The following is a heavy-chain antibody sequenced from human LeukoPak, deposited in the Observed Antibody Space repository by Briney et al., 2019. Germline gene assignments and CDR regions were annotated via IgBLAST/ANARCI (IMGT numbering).Heavy chain of an antibody. J-gene: IGHJ3*02. CDR2: IYYSGST. CDR3: ARRGDYGAFDI. CDR1: GGSISSYY. V-gene: IGHV4-59*01. Sequence: SETLSLTCTVSGGSISSYYWSWLRQPPGKGLEWIGYIYYSGSTNYNPSLKSRVTISVDTSKNQFSLKLSSVTAADTAVYYCARRGDYGAFDIWGQGTMVTVSS. D-gene: IGHD4-17*01.